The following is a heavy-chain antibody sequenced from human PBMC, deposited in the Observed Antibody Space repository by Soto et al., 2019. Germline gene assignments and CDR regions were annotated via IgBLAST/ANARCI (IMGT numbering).Heavy chain of an antibody. V-gene: IGHV4-59*01. CDR2: IYYSGST. CDR3: ARLTMVRGVPY. D-gene: IGHD3-10*01. CDR1: GCSISSYY. Sequence: SETLSLTCTFSGCSISSYYWSWIRQPPGKGLEWIGYIYYSGSTNYNPSLKSRVTISVDTSKNQFSLKLSSVTAADTAVYYCARLTMVRGVPYWGQGTLVTVSS. J-gene: IGHJ4*02.